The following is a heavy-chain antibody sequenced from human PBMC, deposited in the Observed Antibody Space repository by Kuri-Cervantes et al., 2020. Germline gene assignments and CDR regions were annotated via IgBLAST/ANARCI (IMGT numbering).Heavy chain of an antibody. CDR2: ISYDGSNK. J-gene: IGHJ5*02. V-gene: IGHV3-30*03. D-gene: IGHD4-17*01. CDR3: ARDRGYDYGDYRSWFDP. Sequence: GESLKISCAASGFTFSSYGMHWVRQAPGKGLEWVAVISYDGSNKYYADSVKGRFTISRDNSKNTLYLQMNSLRAEDTAVYYCARDRGYDYGDYRSWFDPWGQGTLVTVSS. CDR1: GFTFSSYG.